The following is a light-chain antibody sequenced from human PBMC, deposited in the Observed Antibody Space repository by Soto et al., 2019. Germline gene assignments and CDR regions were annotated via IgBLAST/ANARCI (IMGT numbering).Light chain of an antibody. Sequence: QSVLTQPASVSGSPGQSITISCTGTSSDVGGYKYVSWYQQHPGKAPKLMIYEVSNWPSGVSHRFSGSKSGNTASLTISGLQAEDEADYYCRSYTSSSTYVFGTGTKLTVL. J-gene: IGLJ1*01. CDR2: EVS. V-gene: IGLV2-14*01. CDR1: SSDVGGYKY. CDR3: RSYTSSSTYV.